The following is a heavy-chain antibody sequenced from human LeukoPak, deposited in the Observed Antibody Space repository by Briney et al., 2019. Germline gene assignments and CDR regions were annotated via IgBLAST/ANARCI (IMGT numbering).Heavy chain of an antibody. V-gene: IGHV3-48*03. Sequence: GGSLRLSCAASGFTFSSYEMNWVRKAPGKGLEWVSYISSSGSTIYYADSVKGRFTISRDNAKNSLYLQMNSLRAEDTAVYYCARGGSGWEDAFDIWGQGTMVTVSS. CDR2: ISSSGSTI. CDR1: GFTFSSYE. J-gene: IGHJ3*02. CDR3: ARGGSGWEDAFDI. D-gene: IGHD6-19*01.